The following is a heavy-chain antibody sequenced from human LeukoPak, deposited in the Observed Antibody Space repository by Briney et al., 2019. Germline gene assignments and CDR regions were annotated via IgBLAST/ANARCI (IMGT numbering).Heavy chain of an antibody. D-gene: IGHD5-18*01. V-gene: IGHV3-11*01. CDR1: GFTFSDYY. J-gene: IGHJ4*02. CDR3: ANGYSYVRTY. Sequence: GGSLRLSCAASGFTFSDYYMSWIRQAPGKGLESLSYMSSSGSIIWYADSVKGRFTISRDNAKNSLYLQMNSLRAEDTAVYYCANGYSYVRTYWGQGTLVTVSS. CDR2: MSSSGSII.